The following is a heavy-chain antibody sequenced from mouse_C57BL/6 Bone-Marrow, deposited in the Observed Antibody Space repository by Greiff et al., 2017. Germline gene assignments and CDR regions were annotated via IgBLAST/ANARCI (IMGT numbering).Heavy chain of an antibody. CDR2: INYDGSST. V-gene: IGHV5-16*01. D-gene: IGHD1-1*01. CDR3: AREATTVVARYFDV. CDR1: GFTFSDYY. J-gene: IGHJ1*03. Sequence: EVKLMESEGGLVQPGSSMKLSCTASGFTFSDYYMAWVRQVPEKGLEWVANINYDGSSTYYLDSLKSRFIISRDNAKNILYLQMSSLKSEDTATYYCAREATTVVARYFDVWGTGTTVTVSS.